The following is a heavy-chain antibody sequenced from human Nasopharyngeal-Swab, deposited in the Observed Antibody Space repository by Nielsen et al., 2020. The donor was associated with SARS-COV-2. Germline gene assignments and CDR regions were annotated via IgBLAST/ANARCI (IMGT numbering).Heavy chain of an antibody. Sequence: WIRQPPGKGLEWIGEINHSGSTNYNPSLKSRVTISVDTSKNQFSLKLSSVTAADTAVYYCARDPPSMNYDFWSGYYIYYYGMDVWGQGTTVTVSS. J-gene: IGHJ6*02. CDR3: ARDPPSMNYDFWSGYYIYYYGMDV. CDR2: INHSGST. D-gene: IGHD3-3*01. V-gene: IGHV4-34*01.